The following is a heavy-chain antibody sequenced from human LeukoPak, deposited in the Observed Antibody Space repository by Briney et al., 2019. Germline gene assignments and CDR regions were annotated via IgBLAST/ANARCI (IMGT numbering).Heavy chain of an antibody. J-gene: IGHJ4*02. D-gene: IGHD3-3*01. CDR1: GFTFSSYG. CDR3: AKEGPFSAIFGVVIRAFDY. V-gene: IGHV3-30*18. Sequence: GGSLRLSCAASGFTFSSYGMHWVRQAPGKGLEWVAVISYDGSNKYYADSVKGRFTISRDNSKNTLYLQMNSLRAEDTAVYYCAKEGPFSAIFGVVIRAFDYWGQGALVIVSS. CDR2: ISYDGSNK.